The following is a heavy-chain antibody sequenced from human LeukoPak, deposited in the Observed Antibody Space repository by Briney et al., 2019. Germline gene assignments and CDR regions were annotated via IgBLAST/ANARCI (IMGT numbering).Heavy chain of an antibody. CDR2: TSAYNGNT. V-gene: IGHV1-18*01. CDR3: TREGVYSLDPSSYHRRPFDL. D-gene: IGHD2-21*01. Sequence: ASVKVSCKASGYTFTSYGISWVRQAPGQGLEWMGWTSAYNGNTNYAQKFQGRVTMTTDTSTSTAYMELRSLRSDDTAVYYCTREGVYSLDPSSYHRRPFDLWGKGTVVIVSS. J-gene: IGHJ3*01. CDR1: GYTFTSYG.